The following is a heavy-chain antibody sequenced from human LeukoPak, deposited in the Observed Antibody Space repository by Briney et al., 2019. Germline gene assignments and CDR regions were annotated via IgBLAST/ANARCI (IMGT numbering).Heavy chain of an antibody. CDR3: ARAYSSSWYYNWFDP. CDR1: GGSISSSSYY. J-gene: IGHJ5*02. Sequence: SETLSLTCTVSGGSISSSSYYWGWIRQPPGKGLEWIGSIYYSGSTYYNPSLKSRVTISVDTSKNQFSLKLRSVTAADTAMYYCARAYSSSWYYNWFDPWGQGTLVTVSS. CDR2: IYYSGST. D-gene: IGHD6-13*01. V-gene: IGHV4-39*01.